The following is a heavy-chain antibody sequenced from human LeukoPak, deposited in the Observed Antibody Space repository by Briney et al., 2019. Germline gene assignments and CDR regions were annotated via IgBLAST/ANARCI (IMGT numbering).Heavy chain of an antibody. D-gene: IGHD6-13*01. Sequence: GGSLRLSCAASGFTFSNLWMSWVRQAPGKGLKWVANIRQDGSEKYYVDSVKGRFTISRDNAQNSLYLQMNSLRAEDTAIYYCATSTAAAGTDWGQGTLVTVSS. J-gene: IGHJ4*02. CDR2: IRQDGSEK. V-gene: IGHV3-7*03. CDR3: ATSTAAAGTD. CDR1: GFTFSNLW.